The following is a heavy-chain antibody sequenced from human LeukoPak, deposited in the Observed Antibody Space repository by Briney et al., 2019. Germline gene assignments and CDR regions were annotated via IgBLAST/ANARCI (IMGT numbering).Heavy chain of an antibody. CDR3: ARGHVDTATGFDP. D-gene: IGHD5-18*01. V-gene: IGHV1-2*02. CDR1: GYTFTGYY. CDR2: INPNSGGT. J-gene: IGHJ5*02. Sequence: GASVKVSCKASGYTFTGYYTHWVRQAPGQGLEWMGWINPNSGGTNYAQKFQGRVTMTRDTSISTAYMELSRLRSDDTAVYYCARGHVDTATGFDPWGQGTLVTVSS.